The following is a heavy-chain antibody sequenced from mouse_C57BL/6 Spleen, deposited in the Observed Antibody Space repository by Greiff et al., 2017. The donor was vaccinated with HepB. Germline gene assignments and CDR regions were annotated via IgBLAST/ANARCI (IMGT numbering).Heavy chain of an antibody. CDR1: GYTFTSYW. V-gene: IGHV1-59*01. CDR3: ARELSSTEDYYAMDD. CDR2: IDPSDSYT. Sequence: QVQLQQPGAELVRPGTSVKLTCQASGYTFTSYWMHWVKQRPGQGLEWIGVIDPSDSYTNYNQKFKGKATLTVDTSSSTAYMQLSSLTSEDAAVYYCARELSSTEDYYAMDDWGQGTSVTVSS. J-gene: IGHJ4*01.